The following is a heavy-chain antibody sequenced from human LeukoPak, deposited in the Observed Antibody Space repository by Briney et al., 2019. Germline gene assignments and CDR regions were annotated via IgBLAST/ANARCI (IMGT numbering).Heavy chain of an antibody. CDR1: GFTFSSYS. Sequence: GGSLRLSCADSGFTFSSYSMNWVRQAPGKGLEWVSSISSSSSYIYYADSVKGRFTISRDNAKNSLYLQMNSLRAEDTAVYYCARDLGKIGGNSSPFDYWGQGTLVTVSS. V-gene: IGHV3-21*01. CDR2: ISSSSSYI. D-gene: IGHD4-23*01. J-gene: IGHJ4*02. CDR3: ARDLGKIGGNSSPFDY.